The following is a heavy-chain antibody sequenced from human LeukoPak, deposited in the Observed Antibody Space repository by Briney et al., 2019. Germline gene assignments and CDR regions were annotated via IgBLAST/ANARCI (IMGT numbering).Heavy chain of an antibody. Sequence: GGSLRLSCAASGFTFSSYSMNWVRQAPGKGLEWVSSISSSSSYIYYADSVKGRFTISRDNAKNSLYLQMNSLRAEDTAVYYCARGPGGQDIVVVPAAMPWDYWGQGTLVTFSS. J-gene: IGHJ4*02. V-gene: IGHV3-21*01. CDR3: ARGPGGQDIVVVPAAMPWDY. CDR2: ISSSSSYI. D-gene: IGHD2-2*01. CDR1: GFTFSSYS.